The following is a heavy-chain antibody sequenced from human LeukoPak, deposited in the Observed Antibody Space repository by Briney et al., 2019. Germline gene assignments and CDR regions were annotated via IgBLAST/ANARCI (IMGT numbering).Heavy chain of an antibody. CDR1: GYTFTSYG. Sequence: ASVKVSCKASGYTFTSYGISWVRQAPGQGLEWMGWISAYNGNTNYAQKLQGRVTMTTDTSTSTAYMELRSLRSDDTAVYYCAREKGVVVVAATQGFWFDPWGQGTLVPSPQ. V-gene: IGHV1-18*01. CDR2: ISAYNGNT. D-gene: IGHD2-15*01. CDR3: AREKGVVVVAATQGFWFDP. J-gene: IGHJ5*02.